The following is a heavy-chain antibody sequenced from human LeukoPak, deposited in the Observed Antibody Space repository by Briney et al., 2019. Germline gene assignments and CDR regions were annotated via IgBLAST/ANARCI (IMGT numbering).Heavy chain of an antibody. CDR3: ARVAAGCSVNYFDY. V-gene: IGHV3-48*01. J-gene: IGHJ4*02. Sequence: GGSLRLSCAASGFTFSSYDMSWVRQAPGKELEWVSAISTGSSTTYYADSAKGRFTISRDNVENSLYLQMNGLGVRDTAVYYCARVAAGCSVNYFDYWGQGTRVTVSS. CDR2: ISTGSSTT. D-gene: IGHD6-13*01. CDR1: GFTFSSYD.